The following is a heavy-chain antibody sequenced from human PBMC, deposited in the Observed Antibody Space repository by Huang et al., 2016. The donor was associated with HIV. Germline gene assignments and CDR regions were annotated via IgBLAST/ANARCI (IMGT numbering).Heavy chain of an antibody. CDR3: ARRFDYADH. V-gene: IGHV3-30-3*01. J-gene: IGHJ4*02. CDR2: ISMDGHNN. CDR1: GFTFRGYD. Sequence: QVQLVESGGGVVQPGRSLRLSCAASGFTFRGYDMQWVRQAPGKGLEWVAGISMDGHNNYYSDSVKGRFIISSDNSKDSLFLQMNSLRVEDTGLYFCARRFDYADHWGRGTLVTVSS.